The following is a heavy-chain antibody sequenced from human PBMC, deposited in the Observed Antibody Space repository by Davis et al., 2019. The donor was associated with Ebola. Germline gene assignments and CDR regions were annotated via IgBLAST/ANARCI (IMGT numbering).Heavy chain of an antibody. CDR2: IDPSYSYT. CDR1: GYSFPSYW. Sequence: PGGSLRLSCEGSGYSFPSYWISWVRQMPGKGLEWVGRIDPSYSYTDYSPSFRGHVTISTDKSINTAYLQWNSLKASDTAMYYCARPLDSSGWSPPFDYWGQGTLVTVSS. CDR3: ARPLDSSGWSPPFDY. D-gene: IGHD6-19*01. J-gene: IGHJ4*02. V-gene: IGHV5-10-1*01.